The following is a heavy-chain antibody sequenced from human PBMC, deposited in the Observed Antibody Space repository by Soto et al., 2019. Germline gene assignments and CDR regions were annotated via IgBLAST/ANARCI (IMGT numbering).Heavy chain of an antibody. CDR3: ARIPGYVVRFILDV. Sequence: PSETLSLTCTVSGGSISSSSYYWGWIRQPPGKGLEWIGSIYYSGSTYYNPSLKSRVTISVDTSKNQFSLKLSSVTAADTAVYYCARIPGYVVRFILDVCGKGTTVTVSS. CDR1: GGSISSSSYY. D-gene: IGHD3-3*01. CDR2: IYYSGST. J-gene: IGHJ6*04. V-gene: IGHV4-39*01.